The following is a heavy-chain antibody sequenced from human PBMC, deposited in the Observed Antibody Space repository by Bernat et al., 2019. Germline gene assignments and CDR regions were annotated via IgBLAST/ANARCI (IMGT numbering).Heavy chain of an antibody. CDR1: GFPFSSHA. J-gene: IGHJ4*02. CDR2: SSESGDRT. V-gene: IGHV3-23*01. CDR3: AKEECSGGDCYATDY. Sequence: EVRLLESGGGLVQPGGSLRLSCAASGFPFSSHAMNWVRPGPGQGPEWVSRSSESGDRTDYADSVEGRFTISRDNYKNTLYLQMNSLRAEDTAVYYCAKEECSGGDCYATDYWGQGTLVTVSS. D-gene: IGHD2-21*02.